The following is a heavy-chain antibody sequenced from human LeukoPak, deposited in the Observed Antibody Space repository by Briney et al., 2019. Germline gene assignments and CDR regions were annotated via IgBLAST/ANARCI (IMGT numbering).Heavy chain of an antibody. V-gene: IGHV3-15*07. CDR2: IKSKTDGGTT. CDR3: TTADVAAAYYYYYGMDV. CDR1: GFTFSNAW. J-gene: IGHJ6*02. Sequence: PGGSLRLSCAASGFTFSNAWMNWVRQAPGKGLEWVGRIKSKTDGGTTDYAAPVKGRFTISRDDSKNTLYLQMNSLKTKDTAVYYCTTADVAAAYYYYYGMDVWGQGTTVTVSS. D-gene: IGHD6-13*01.